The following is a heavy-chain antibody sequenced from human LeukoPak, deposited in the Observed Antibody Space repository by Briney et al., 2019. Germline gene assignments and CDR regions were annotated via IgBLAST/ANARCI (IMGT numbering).Heavy chain of an antibody. Sequence: GGSLRLSCVASGFTFSRHGMNWVRQAPGKGLEWVSAISGSDTGTYYADSVRGRFTISRDNSKNMLFLQMNSLRAEDTAVYYCAKAPAGHCSGVICYPLDNWGQGILVSVSS. V-gene: IGHV3-23*01. CDR3: AKAPAGHCSGVICYPLDN. J-gene: IGHJ4*02. CDR1: GFTFSRHG. CDR2: ISGSDTGT. D-gene: IGHD2-15*01.